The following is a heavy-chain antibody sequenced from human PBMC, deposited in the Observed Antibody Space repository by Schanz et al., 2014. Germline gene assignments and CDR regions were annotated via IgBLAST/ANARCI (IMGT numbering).Heavy chain of an antibody. V-gene: IGHV3-9*02. Sequence: EAQVVESGGGLVQPGGSLRLSCTASGFNSDDYAMHWVRQAPGKGLEWVSNIPWNGAAIGYAGSVRGRFTISRDSAKNSLYLQMNSLRPEDTALYYCAKGSRSGSKVMDVWGKGTTXTVSS. CDR1: GFNSDDYA. CDR3: AKGSRSGSKVMDV. D-gene: IGHD3-10*01. J-gene: IGHJ6*03. CDR2: IPWNGAAI.